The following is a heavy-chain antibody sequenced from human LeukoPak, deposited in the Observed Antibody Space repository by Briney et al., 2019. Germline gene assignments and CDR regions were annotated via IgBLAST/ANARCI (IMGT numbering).Heavy chain of an antibody. CDR3: ARADIVVVVAAARMDV. Sequence: ASVKVSCKASGYTFTSYYMHWVRQAPGQGLEWMGIINPSGGSTSYAQKFQGRVTMTRDTSTSTVYMELSSLRSEDTAVYYCARADIVVVVAAARMDVWGQGTTVTVSS. D-gene: IGHD2-15*01. CDR1: GYTFTSYY. J-gene: IGHJ6*02. CDR2: INPSGGST. V-gene: IGHV1-46*01.